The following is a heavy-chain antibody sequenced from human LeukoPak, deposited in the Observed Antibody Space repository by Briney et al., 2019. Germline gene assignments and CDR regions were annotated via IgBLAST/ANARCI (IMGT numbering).Heavy chain of an antibody. J-gene: IGHJ4*02. CDR3: TRDRGAYNLYDC. D-gene: IGHD1-1*01. Sequence: GGSLRLSCTASGFTFGDYAMSWIRQAPGKGLEWVGFIRSKAYGETADYAASVKGRFTISRDDSKAIAYLQMNSLKTEDTAVYHCTRDRGAYNLYDCWGQGTLVTVSS. CDR2: IRSKAYGETA. CDR1: GFTFGDYA. V-gene: IGHV3-49*03.